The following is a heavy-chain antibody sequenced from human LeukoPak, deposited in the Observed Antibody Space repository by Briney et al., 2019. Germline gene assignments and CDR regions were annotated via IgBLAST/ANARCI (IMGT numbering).Heavy chain of an antibody. D-gene: IGHD3-10*01. Sequence: GASVKVSCKASGGTFSSYAISWVRQAPGQGLEWMGGIIPIFGTANYAQKFQGRVTITADESTSTAYMELSSLRSEDTAVYYCAKASRLLHGSGSYPGYFDYWGQGTLVTVSS. CDR2: IIPIFGTA. J-gene: IGHJ4*02. CDR1: GGTFSSYA. CDR3: AKASRLLHGSGSYPGYFDY. V-gene: IGHV1-69*13.